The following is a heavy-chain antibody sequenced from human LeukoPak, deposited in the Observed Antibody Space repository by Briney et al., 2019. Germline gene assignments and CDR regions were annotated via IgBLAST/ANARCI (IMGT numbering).Heavy chain of an antibody. J-gene: IGHJ4*02. CDR1: GGSISSYY. V-gene: IGHV4-59*01. CDR2: IYYSGST. D-gene: IGHD5-12*01. Sequence: SETLSLTCTVSGGSISSYYWSWVRQPPGKGLEWIGYIYYSGSTNYNPSLKSRVTISVDTSKNQFSLKLSSVTAADTAVYYCARDSRGHSGYDSIWSQGTLVTVSS. CDR3: ARDSRGHSGYDSI.